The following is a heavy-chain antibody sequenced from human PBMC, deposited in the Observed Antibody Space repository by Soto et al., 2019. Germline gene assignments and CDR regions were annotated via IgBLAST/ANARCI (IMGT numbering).Heavy chain of an antibody. Sequence: QVQLQESGPGLVKPSQTLSLTCTVSGGSISSGGYYWSWIRQHPGKGLEWIGYIYYSGSTYYNPSLKSRVTISVDTSKTQFTLKRSSVTAADTAVNYWARVPTWSGYLFRYYYGMDVWGQGTTVTLSS. D-gene: IGHD3-3*01. CDR1: GGSISSGGYY. CDR2: IYYSGST. CDR3: ARVPTWSGYLFRYYYGMDV. V-gene: IGHV4-31*03. J-gene: IGHJ6*02.